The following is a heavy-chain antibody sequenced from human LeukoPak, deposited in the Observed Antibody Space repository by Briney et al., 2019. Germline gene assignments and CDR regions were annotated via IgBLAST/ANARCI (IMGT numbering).Heavy chain of an antibody. CDR2: IYHSGST. J-gene: IGHJ4*02. CDR1: GYSISSGYY. V-gene: IGHV4-38-2*01. Sequence: SETLSLTCAVSGYSISSGYYWGWIRQPPGKGLEWIGSIYHSGSTYYNPSPKSRVTISVDTSKNQFSLKLSSVTAADTAVYYCARLWRSSTSCRDWGQGTLVTVSS. D-gene: IGHD2-2*01. CDR3: ARLWRSSTSCRD.